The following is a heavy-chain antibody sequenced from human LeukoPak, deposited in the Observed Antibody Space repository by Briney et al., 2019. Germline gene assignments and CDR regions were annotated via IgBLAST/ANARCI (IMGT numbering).Heavy chain of an antibody. CDR3: ARVAGGCRGGDCCDY. V-gene: IGHV3-48*03. CDR2: IRSSGSTI. J-gene: IGHJ4*02. Sequence: QPGRSLRPSCAASGFTFSSYEINWVCQAPGNGLEWVSYIRSSGSTIYYAASVKGPFTISRYNAKNSLYLQMNSLRAEDTAVYYCARVAGGCRGGDCCDYWGQGTLVTVSS. D-gene: IGHD2-21*01. CDR1: GFTFSSYE.